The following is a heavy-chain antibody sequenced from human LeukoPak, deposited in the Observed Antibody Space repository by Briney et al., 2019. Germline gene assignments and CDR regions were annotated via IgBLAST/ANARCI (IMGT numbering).Heavy chain of an antibody. Sequence: PGGSLRLSCAASGFTFSSYAMSWVGQAPGKGLEWVSAISGSGGSTYYADSVKGRFTISRDNSKNTLYLQMNSLRAEDTAVYYCANSKGIAAAGALGFIDYWGQGTLVTVSS. D-gene: IGHD6-13*01. CDR1: GFTFSSYA. J-gene: IGHJ4*02. CDR2: ISGSGGST. V-gene: IGHV3-23*01. CDR3: ANSKGIAAAGALGFIDY.